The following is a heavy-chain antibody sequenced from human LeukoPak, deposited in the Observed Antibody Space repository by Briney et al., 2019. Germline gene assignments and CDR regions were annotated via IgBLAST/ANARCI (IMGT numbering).Heavy chain of an antibody. Sequence: SETLSLTCTVSGGSISSGSYYWSWIRQPAGKGLEWIGRIYTSGSTNYNPSLKSRVTMSVDTSKNQFSLKLSSVTAADTAVYYCARDCSSTSCYHAFDIWGQGTMVTVSS. J-gene: IGHJ3*02. V-gene: IGHV4-61*02. D-gene: IGHD2-2*01. CDR2: IYTSGST. CDR1: GGSISSGSYY. CDR3: ARDCSSTSCYHAFDI.